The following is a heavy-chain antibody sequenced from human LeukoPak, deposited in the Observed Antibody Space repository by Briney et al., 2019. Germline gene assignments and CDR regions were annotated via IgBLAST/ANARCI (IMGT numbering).Heavy chain of an antibody. CDR2: IRFDGSNK. CDR1: GFTFNSYG. Sequence: PGGSLRLSCAASGFTFNSYGMHWVRQAPGKGLEWVAFIRFDGSNKNYGDSVKGRFTISRDNSKNTLYLQMNSLRAEDTAVYYCAKVLRYYYMDVWGKGTTVTVSS. J-gene: IGHJ6*03. CDR3: AKVLRYYYMDV. V-gene: IGHV3-30*02.